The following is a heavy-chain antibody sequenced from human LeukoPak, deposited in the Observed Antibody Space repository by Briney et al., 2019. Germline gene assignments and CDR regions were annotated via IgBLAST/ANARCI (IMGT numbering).Heavy chain of an antibody. CDR3: AKEAPGHFDY. CDR2: LSGSGGSR. V-gene: IGHV3-23*01. D-gene: IGHD7-27*01. CDR1: GFTFNNYA. Sequence: GGSLRLSCAASGFTFNNYAMGWVRQAPGKGLEWVSVLSGSGGSRYYADSVKGRFTISRDNSKNALYPQMNSLRADDTAIYYCAKEAPGHFDYWGQGRLVTVS. J-gene: IGHJ4*02.